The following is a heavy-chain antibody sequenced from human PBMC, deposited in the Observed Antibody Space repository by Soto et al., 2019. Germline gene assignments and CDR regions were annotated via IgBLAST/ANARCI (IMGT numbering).Heavy chain of an antibody. Sequence: PGGSLRLSCAASGFTFSSYAMSWVRQAPGKGLEWVSAISGSGGSTYYADSVKGRFTISRDNSKNTLYLQMNSLRAEDTAVYYCANSLTFYGDPCFDYWGQGTLVTVSS. D-gene: IGHD4-17*01. CDR2: ISGSGGST. CDR1: GFTFSSYA. V-gene: IGHV3-23*01. CDR3: ANSLTFYGDPCFDY. J-gene: IGHJ4*02.